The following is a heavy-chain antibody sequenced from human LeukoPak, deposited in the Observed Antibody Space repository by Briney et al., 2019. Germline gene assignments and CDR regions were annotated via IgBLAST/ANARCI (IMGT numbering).Heavy chain of an antibody. CDR3: ASVACSAATCFGFLFFDY. V-gene: IGHV3-23*01. D-gene: IGHD2-2*01. CDR1: GFTFSNYG. Sequence: GGSLRLSCAASGFTFSNYGMTWVRQAPGKGLEWVSGISDSGGSTKHAVSVKGRFTISRDNSKDTLYLQMNSLRAEDTAVYYCASVACSAATCFGFLFFDYWGQGTLVTVSS. J-gene: IGHJ4*02. CDR2: ISDSGGST.